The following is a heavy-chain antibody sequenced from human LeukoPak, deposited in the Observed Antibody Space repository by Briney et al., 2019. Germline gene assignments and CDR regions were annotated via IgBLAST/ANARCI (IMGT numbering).Heavy chain of an antibody. Sequence: RTGGSLRLSCAASGFTFSSYGLNWVRQAPGKGLEWVSGISGSGGGTYYADSVKGRSTISRDNSKNTLYLQMNSLRAEDTAVYYCAKVGSLRGYSYGRGYYFDYWGQGTLVTVSS. CDR3: AKVGSLRGYSYGRGYYFDY. CDR1: GFTFSSYG. CDR2: ISGSGGGT. J-gene: IGHJ4*02. D-gene: IGHD5-18*01. V-gene: IGHV3-23*01.